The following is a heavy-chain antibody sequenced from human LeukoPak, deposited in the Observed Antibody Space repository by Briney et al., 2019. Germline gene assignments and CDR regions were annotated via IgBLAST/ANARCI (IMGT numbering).Heavy chain of an antibody. V-gene: IGHV4-39*01. CDR3: ARHSETVPVAALYY. CDR2: IDYSGST. Sequence: PSETLSLTCIVSGGSVTFSSYYWGWIRQPPGKGLEWIGSIDYSGSTYYNPSLKSRLSISVETTKNQFSLRLSSVTAADTAVYYCARHSETVPVAALYYWGQGTLITVSS. CDR1: GGSVTFSSYY. J-gene: IGHJ4*01. D-gene: IGHD6-19*01.